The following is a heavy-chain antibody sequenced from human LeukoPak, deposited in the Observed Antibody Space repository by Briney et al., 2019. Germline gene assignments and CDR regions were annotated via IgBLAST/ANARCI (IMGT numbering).Heavy chain of an antibody. CDR3: ARQGGDFWSGYDYYFDY. CDR1: GYSFTSYW. V-gene: IGHV5-51*01. CDR2: IYPGDSDT. Sequence: GESLQISCKDSGYSFTSYWIGWVRQMPGKGLEWMGIIYPGDSDTRYSPSFQGQVTISADKSISTAYLQWSSLKASDTAMYYCARQGGDFWSGYDYYFDYWGQGTLVTVSS. J-gene: IGHJ4*02. D-gene: IGHD3-3*01.